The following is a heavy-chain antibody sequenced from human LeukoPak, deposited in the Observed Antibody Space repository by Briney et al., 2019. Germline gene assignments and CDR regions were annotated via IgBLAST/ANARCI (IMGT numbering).Heavy chain of an antibody. CDR1: GFTFTSSA. Sequence: ASVKVSRKASGFTFTSSAMQWVRQARGQRLEWIGWIVVGSGNTNYAQKFQERVTITRDMSTSTAYMELSSLRSEDTAVYYCAAEAKYGDYWYWGQGTLVTVSS. V-gene: IGHV1-58*02. J-gene: IGHJ4*02. D-gene: IGHD4-17*01. CDR3: AAEAKYGDYWY. CDR2: IVVGSGNT.